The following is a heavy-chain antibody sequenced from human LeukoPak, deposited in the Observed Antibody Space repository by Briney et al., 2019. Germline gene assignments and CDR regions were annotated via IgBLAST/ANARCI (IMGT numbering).Heavy chain of an antibody. Sequence: KPSQTLSLTCTVSGGSISSSSYYWSWIRQPPGKGLEWIGYIYYSGSTNYNPSLKSRVTISVDTSKNQFSLKLSSVTAADTAVYYCARLGVASSSSGDDYWGQGTLVTVSS. V-gene: IGHV4-61*01. CDR1: GGSISSSSYY. J-gene: IGHJ4*02. CDR3: ARLGVASSSSGDDY. D-gene: IGHD6-6*01. CDR2: IYYSGST.